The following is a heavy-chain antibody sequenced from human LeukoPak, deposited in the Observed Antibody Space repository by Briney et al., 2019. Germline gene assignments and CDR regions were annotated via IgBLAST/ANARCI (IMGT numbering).Heavy chain of an antibody. V-gene: IGHV3-48*04. CDR2: ISSSSSTI. Sequence: PGGSLRLSCAASGFTFSSYSMNWVRQAPGKGLEWVSYISSSSSTIYYADSVKGRFTISRDNAKNSLYLQMNSLRAEDTAVYYCARDLRGVRGPFDYWGQGTLVTVSS. D-gene: IGHD3-10*01. CDR3: ARDLRGVRGPFDY. CDR1: GFTFSSYS. J-gene: IGHJ4*02.